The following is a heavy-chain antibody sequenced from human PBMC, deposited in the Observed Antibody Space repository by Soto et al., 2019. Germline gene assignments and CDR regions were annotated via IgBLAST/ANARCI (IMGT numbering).Heavy chain of an antibody. CDR1: GFSLSNARMG. D-gene: IGHD3-16*01. CDR3: ARSLMITFGGVVTYAAFDI. CDR2: IFSNDEK. Sequence: QVTLKESGPVLVKPTEPLTLTCTVSGFSLSNARMGVSWIRQPPGKALEWLAHIFSNDEKSYSTFLKSRLTIPKDTSKSQVVLTMTNMDPVDTATYYCARSLMITFGGVVTYAAFDIWGQGTMVTVSS. V-gene: IGHV2-26*01. J-gene: IGHJ3*02.